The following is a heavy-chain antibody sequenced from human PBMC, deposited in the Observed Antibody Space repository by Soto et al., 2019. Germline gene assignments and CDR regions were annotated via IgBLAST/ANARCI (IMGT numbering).Heavy chain of an antibody. Sequence: QVQLVESGGGVVQPGRSLRLSCAASGFTFSSYGMHWVRQAPGKGLEWVAVIWYDGSNKYYADSVKGRFTISRDNSKNTLYLQMNSLRAEDTAVYYYARVSRSGYYPKYWGQGTLVTVSS. CDR1: GFTFSSYG. J-gene: IGHJ4*02. V-gene: IGHV3-33*01. CDR2: IWYDGSNK. D-gene: IGHD3-3*01. CDR3: ARVSRSGYYPKY.